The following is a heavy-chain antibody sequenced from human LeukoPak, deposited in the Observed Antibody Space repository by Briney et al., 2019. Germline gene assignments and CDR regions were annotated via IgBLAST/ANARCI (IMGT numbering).Heavy chain of an antibody. V-gene: IGHV3-7*01. Sequence: GGSLRLSCAASGFTFSSYWMSWVRQAPRKGLEWVANIKEDGSEKYYVDSVKGRFTISRDNAKNSLYLQMNSLRAEDTAVYYCASGVVVVAPDTFDIWGQGTMVTVSS. CDR1: GFTFSSYW. J-gene: IGHJ3*02. D-gene: IGHD2-15*01. CDR3: ASGVVVVAPDTFDI. CDR2: IKEDGSEK.